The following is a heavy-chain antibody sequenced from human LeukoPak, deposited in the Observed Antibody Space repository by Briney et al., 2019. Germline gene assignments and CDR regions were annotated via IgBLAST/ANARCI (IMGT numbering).Heavy chain of an antibody. CDR2: TSYDGSNK. D-gene: IGHD3-10*01. CDR3: AKDLTARYYYGGGFDY. CDR1: GFTFSTYT. J-gene: IGHJ4*02. Sequence: GRSLRLSCAASGFTFSTYTMHWVRQAPGKGLEWVAVTSYDGSNKYYADSVKGRFTISRDNSKNTLYLQMNSLRVEDTAVYYCAKDLTARYYYGGGFDYWGQGTLVTVSS. V-gene: IGHV3-30*04.